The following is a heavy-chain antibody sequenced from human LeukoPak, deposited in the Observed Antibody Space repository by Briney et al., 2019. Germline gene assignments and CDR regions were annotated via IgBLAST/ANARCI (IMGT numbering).Heavy chain of an antibody. CDR1: GGSISSYY. J-gene: IGHJ4*02. CDR2: IYYSGST. D-gene: IGHD3-10*01. V-gene: IGHV4-59*08. Sequence: SETLSLTCTVAGGSISSYYWSWIRQPPGKGREWIGYIYYSGSTNYNPSLKSRVTISVDTSKNQFSLKLSSVTAADTAVYYCARSITGDYFDYWGQGTLVTVSS. CDR3: ARSITGDYFDY.